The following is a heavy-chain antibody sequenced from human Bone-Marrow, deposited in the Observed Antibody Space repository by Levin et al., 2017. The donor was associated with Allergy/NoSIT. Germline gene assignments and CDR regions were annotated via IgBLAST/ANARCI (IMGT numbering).Heavy chain of an antibody. CDR3: AKYGGKESRSGWFDH. J-gene: IGHJ5*02. Sequence: GESLKISCAASGFTFNTYAVSWVRQAPGKGLEWVSAVSGSGRYTFYADSVKGRFTISRDNSKNTLYLQMSSLRVEDTAVYYCAKYGGKESRSGWFDHWGQGTLVTVSS. D-gene: IGHD4/OR15-4a*01. CDR1: GFTFNTYA. CDR2: VSGSGRYT. V-gene: IGHV3-23*01.